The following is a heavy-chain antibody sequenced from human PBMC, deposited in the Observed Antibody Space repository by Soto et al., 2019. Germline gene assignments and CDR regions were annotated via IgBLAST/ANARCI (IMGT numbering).Heavy chain of an antibody. Sequence: QVLLQQSGPGLVKPSQTPSLTCAISGDSVSSNSATWNWFRQSPSRGLEWLGRTYYRSKWYNDYAVSVQGRMTINPDTSKSQFSLQLNSVTPEDTAVYYCARERKEVAGTLNPLDYWGQGTLVTVSS. V-gene: IGHV6-1*01. CDR3: ARERKEVAGTLNPLDY. D-gene: IGHD6-19*01. CDR2: TYYRSKWYN. CDR1: GDSVSSNSAT. J-gene: IGHJ4*02.